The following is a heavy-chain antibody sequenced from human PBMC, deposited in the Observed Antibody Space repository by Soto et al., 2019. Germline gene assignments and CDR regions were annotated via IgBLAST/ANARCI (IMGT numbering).Heavy chain of an antibody. Sequence: KPSETLSLTCTVSGGSISSSSYYWGWIRQPPGKGLEWIGSIYYSGSTYYNPSLKSRVTISVDTSKNQFSLKLSSVTAADTAVYYCARTSSGWYWYSGFDYWGQGTPVTVSS. J-gene: IGHJ4*02. V-gene: IGHV4-39*01. CDR2: IYYSGST. D-gene: IGHD6-19*01. CDR3: ARTSSGWYWYSGFDY. CDR1: GGSISSSSYY.